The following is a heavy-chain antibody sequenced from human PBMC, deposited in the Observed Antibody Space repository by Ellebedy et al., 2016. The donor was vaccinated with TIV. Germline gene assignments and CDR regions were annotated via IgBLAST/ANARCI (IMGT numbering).Heavy chain of an antibody. J-gene: IGHJ4*02. CDR1: GYTFTNYY. Sequence: AASVKVSCKASGYTFTNYYVHWVRQAPGQGLEWMGYVNPSGGTNYAQRFQGRVTMTRDTPTSTVYMEVSSLRAEDTAVYYCAREVPVSYYFEYWGLGTLVTVSS. CDR2: VNPSGGT. V-gene: IGHV1-46*01. D-gene: IGHD2-2*01. CDR3: AREVPVSYYFEY.